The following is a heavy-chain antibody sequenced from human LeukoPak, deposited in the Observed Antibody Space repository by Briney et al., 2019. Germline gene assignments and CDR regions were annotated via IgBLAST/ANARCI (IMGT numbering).Heavy chain of an antibody. CDR3: AKDSLVGATYYFDY. V-gene: IGHV3-11*01. J-gene: IGHJ4*02. CDR2: ISSSGSTI. Sequence: SSSSYYWGWIRQPPGKGLEWVSYISSSGSTIYYADSVKGRFTISRDNAKNSLYLQMNSLRAEDMAVYYCAKDSLVGATYYFDYWGQGTLVTVSS. CDR1: SSSSYY. D-gene: IGHD1-26*01.